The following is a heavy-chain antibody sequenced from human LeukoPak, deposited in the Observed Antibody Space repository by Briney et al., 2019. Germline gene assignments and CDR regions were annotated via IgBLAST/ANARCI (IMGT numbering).Heavy chain of an antibody. J-gene: IGHJ2*01. CDR3: ARDNRAVTNEKYWYFDL. Sequence: SETLSPTCTVSGGSISSGDYYWSWIRQPPGKGLEWIGYIYYSGSTYYNPSLKSRVTISVDTSKNQFSLKLSSVTAADTAVYYCARDNRAVTNEKYWYFDLWGRGTLVTVSS. V-gene: IGHV4-30-4*01. CDR2: IYYSGST. D-gene: IGHD4-17*01. CDR1: GGSISSGDYY.